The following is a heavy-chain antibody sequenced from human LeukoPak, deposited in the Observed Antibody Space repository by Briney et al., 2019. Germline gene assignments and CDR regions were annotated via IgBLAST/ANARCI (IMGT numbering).Heavy chain of an antibody. D-gene: IGHD6-19*01. CDR1: GFTFSSYA. Sequence: GGSLRLSCAASGFTFSSYAMSWVRQAPGKGLEWVSAISGSGGSTYYADSVKGRFTISRDNSKNTLYLRMNSLRAEGTAVYYCAKVKQWLASRYFDYWGQGTLVTVSS. CDR2: ISGSGGST. V-gene: IGHV3-23*01. CDR3: AKVKQWLASRYFDY. J-gene: IGHJ4*02.